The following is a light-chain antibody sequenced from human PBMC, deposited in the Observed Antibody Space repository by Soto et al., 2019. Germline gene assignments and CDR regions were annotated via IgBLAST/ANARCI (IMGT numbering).Light chain of an antibody. CDR1: QIISSY. V-gene: IGKV3-11*01. Sequence: EVVLTQSPATLSLSPGERATLSCRASQIISSYLAWYQQKPGQAPRLLIYDASNRATGIPARFSGSGSGTDFTLTISSLEPEDVAVYYCQQRSNWWTFGQGTKVEIK. J-gene: IGKJ1*01. CDR2: DAS. CDR3: QQRSNWWT.